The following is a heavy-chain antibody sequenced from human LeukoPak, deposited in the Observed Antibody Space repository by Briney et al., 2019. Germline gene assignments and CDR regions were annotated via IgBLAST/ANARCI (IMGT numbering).Heavy chain of an antibody. J-gene: IGHJ3*02. CDR2: IKQDGSEK. CDR3: AKGRGYNYWDGFDI. D-gene: IGHD5-24*01. Sequence: GGSLRLSCAASGITFSSYWMSWVRQAPGKGLEWVANIKQDGSEKYYVDSVKGRFTISRDNAKNSLYLQTNSLRAEDTAVYYCAKGRGYNYWDGFDIWGQGTMVTVSS. V-gene: IGHV3-7*01. CDR1: GITFSSYW.